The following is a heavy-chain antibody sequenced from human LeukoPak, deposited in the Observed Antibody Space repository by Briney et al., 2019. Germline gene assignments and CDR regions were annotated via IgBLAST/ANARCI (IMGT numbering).Heavy chain of an antibody. CDR2: IYYSGST. V-gene: IGHV4-31*02. CDR1: GGSXXXXGYY. D-gene: IGHD5-12*01. Sequence: TLSLTXXXXGGSXXXXGYYWSWXRQHPGKGLEWIVYIYYSGSTYYNPSLKSRVTISADTSKNQFSLKLSSVTAADTAVYYCARGPEVAYGAADFDIWGQGTMVTVSS. CDR3: ARGPEVAYGAADFDI. J-gene: IGHJ3*02.